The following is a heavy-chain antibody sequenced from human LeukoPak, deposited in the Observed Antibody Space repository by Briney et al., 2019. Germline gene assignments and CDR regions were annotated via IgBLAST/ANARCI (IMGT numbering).Heavy chain of an antibody. J-gene: IGHJ4*02. CDR3: ARGTGGSCYSAYDC. CDR2: ISSSGSTI. Sequence: GGSLRLSCAASGFTFSSYEMNWVRQAPGKGLEWVSYISSSGSTIYYADSVKGRFTISRDNAKNSLYLQMNSLRAEDTAVYYCARGTGGSCYSAYDCWGQGTLVTVSS. D-gene: IGHD2-15*01. CDR1: GFTFSSYE. V-gene: IGHV3-48*03.